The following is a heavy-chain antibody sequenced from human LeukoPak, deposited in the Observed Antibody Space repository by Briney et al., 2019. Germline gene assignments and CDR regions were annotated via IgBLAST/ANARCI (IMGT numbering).Heavy chain of an antibody. D-gene: IGHD3-22*01. J-gene: IGHJ5*02. Sequence: GGSLRLSCAASGFTVSDNSMSWVRQAPGKGLEWVPVIYSGGTTYSADSVKGRFTISRDNSKNTLYLQMNSLRAEDTAVYYCARHDSWAGWFDPWGQGTLVTVSS. CDR1: GFTVSDNS. CDR2: IYSGGTT. CDR3: ARHDSWAGWFDP. V-gene: IGHV3-53*01.